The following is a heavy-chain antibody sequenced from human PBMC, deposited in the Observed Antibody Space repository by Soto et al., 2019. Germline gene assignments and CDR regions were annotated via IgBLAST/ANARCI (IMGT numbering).Heavy chain of an antibody. D-gene: IGHD1-1*01. CDR3: ARGRYGDY. V-gene: IGHV1-18*01. Sequence: QVHLVQSGAEVKKPGASVKVSCKASGYTFTSYGITWVRQAPGQGLEWMGWISAHNGNTDDAQKLQGRVIVTRDTSTSTAYMELRSLISDVTAVYYCARGRYGDYWGQGALVTVSS. CDR1: GYTFTSYG. J-gene: IGHJ4*02. CDR2: ISAHNGNT.